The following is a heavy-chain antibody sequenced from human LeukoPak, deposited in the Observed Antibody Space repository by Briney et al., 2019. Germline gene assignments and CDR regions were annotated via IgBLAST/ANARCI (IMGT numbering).Heavy chain of an antibody. CDR2: ISYDGSNK. V-gene: IGHV3-30-3*01. J-gene: IGHJ1*01. D-gene: IGHD6-13*01. CDR1: GFTFSSYA. Sequence: GGSLRLSCAASGFTFSSYAMHWVRQAPGKGLEWVAVISYDGSNKYYADSVKGRFTISRDNSKNTLYLQMNSLRAEDTAVYYCAKDWQQLEIEYFQHWGQGTLVTVSS. CDR3: AKDWQQLEIEYFQH.